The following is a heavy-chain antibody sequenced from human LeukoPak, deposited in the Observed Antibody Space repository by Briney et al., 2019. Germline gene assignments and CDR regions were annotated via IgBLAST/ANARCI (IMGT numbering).Heavy chain of an antibody. CDR1: GFTFSSYA. D-gene: IGHD3-10*01. CDR3: AKGGRAYVLLWFGDE. CDR2: ISASGEST. Sequence: PGGSLRLSCTSSGFTFSSYAMTWVRQVPGRGLEWVSAISASGESTYSADSVKGRFTISRDNSKNTLYLQMNSLRAEDTAVYYCAKGGRAYVLLWFGDEWGQGTLVTVSS. J-gene: IGHJ4*02. V-gene: IGHV3-23*01.